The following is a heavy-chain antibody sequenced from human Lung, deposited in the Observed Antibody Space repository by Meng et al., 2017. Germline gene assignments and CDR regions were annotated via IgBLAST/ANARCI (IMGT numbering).Heavy chain of an antibody. J-gene: IGHJ4*02. D-gene: IGHD4-23*01. V-gene: IGHV4-61*08. Sequence: QGPMPRSGPGLVGPSETLALTCTGSGDSVRSGGYYWSWIRQPPGKGLEWIGYVYFSGSTNYNPSLKSRVTISLDTSKNQFSLKLNSVTAADTAVYYCARGGTVVNLGYWGPGTLVTVSS. CDR3: ARGGTVVNLGY. CDR2: VYFSGST. CDR1: GDSVRSGGYY.